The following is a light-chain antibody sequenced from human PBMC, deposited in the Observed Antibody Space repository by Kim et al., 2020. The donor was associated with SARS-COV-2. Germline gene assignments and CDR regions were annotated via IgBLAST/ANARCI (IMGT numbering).Light chain of an antibody. CDR3: HSYDSRLSAIV. V-gene: IGLV1-40*01. Sequence: QSVLTQPPSVSGAPGQRVTLSCTGNSSNLGAGYDVNWYQHVPGKAPRPLIYRDSNRRSGVPDRFSGSKSGASASLAISGLQAEDEADYYCHSYDSRLSAIVFGGGTKVTVL. CDR1: SSNLGAGYD. J-gene: IGLJ2*01. CDR2: RDS.